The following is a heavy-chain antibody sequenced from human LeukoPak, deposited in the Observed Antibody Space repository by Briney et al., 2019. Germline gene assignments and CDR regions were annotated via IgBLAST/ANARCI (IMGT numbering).Heavy chain of an antibody. CDR2: INCSGGST. Sequence: ASVKVSCKASGYTFTSYYIHWVRQAPGQGLEWMGIINCSGGSTSYARKFQGRVTMTRDTSTSTAYMELSSLRSDDTAVYYCARGGKLGGAFDIWGQGTMVTVSS. CDR3: ARGGKLGGAFDI. CDR1: GYTFTSYY. V-gene: IGHV1-46*01. D-gene: IGHD7-27*01. J-gene: IGHJ3*02.